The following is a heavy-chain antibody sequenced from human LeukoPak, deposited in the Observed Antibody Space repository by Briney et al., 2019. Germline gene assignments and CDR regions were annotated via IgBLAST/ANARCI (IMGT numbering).Heavy chain of an antibody. CDR3: AKDRSSSWYTEYYYYYGMDV. V-gene: IGHV3-53*01. CDR2: IYSGGST. D-gene: IGHD6-13*01. Sequence: GGSLRLSCAASGFTVSNNYMSWVRQAPGKGLEWVSVIYSGGSTYYADSVKGRFTISRDNSKNTLYLQMNSLRAEDTAVYYCAKDRSSSWYTEYYYYYGMDVWGQGTTVTVSS. J-gene: IGHJ6*02. CDR1: GFTVSNNY.